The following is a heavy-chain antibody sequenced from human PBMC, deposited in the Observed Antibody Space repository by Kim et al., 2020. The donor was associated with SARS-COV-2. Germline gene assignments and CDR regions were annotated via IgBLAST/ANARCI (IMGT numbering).Heavy chain of an antibody. CDR1: GFTFSSYA. J-gene: IGHJ6*02. Sequence: GGSLRLSCAASGFTFSSYAMHWVRQAPGKGQEWVAVISYDGSNKYYSDSVKGRFTISRDNSKNTLYLQMNSLRAEDTAVYYCSRSIAGSYYYGMDVWGQG. V-gene: IGHV3-30-3*01. CDR3: SRSIAGSYYYGMDV. CDR2: ISYDGSNK. D-gene: IGHD6-6*01.